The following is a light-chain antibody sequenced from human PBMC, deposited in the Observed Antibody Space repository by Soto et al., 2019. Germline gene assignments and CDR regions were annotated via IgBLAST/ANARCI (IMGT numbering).Light chain of an antibody. CDR1: SGHSGYI. J-gene: IGLJ3*02. Sequence: QSVLTQSSSASASLGSSVKLTCTLSSGHSGYIIAWHQQQPGKAPRFLMKLEGSGSYNKGSGVPDRFSGSSSGADHYLTISNLQFEDEADYYCETWDINTRVFGGGTKLTVL. CDR3: ETWDINTRV. CDR2: LEGSGSY. V-gene: IGLV4-60*02.